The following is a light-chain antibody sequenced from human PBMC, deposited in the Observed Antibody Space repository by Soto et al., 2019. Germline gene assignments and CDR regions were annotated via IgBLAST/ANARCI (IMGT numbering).Light chain of an antibody. CDR1: QSLTNSF. V-gene: IGKV3-20*01. J-gene: IGKJ5*01. Sequence: EIVLTQSPGTLSLSPVERATLSFRASQSLTNSFIAWYQQKPGQAPRLLIYDTSSRATGIPDRFSGSGSGTDFTLTINRLEPEDFEVFFCQQYGTSEIIFGQGTRLEIK. CDR3: QQYGTSEII. CDR2: DTS.